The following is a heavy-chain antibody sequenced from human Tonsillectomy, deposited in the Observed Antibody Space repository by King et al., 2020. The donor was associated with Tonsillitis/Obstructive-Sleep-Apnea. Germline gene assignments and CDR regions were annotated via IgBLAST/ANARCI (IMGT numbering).Heavy chain of an antibody. CDR2: TNQSGST. Sequence: VQLQQLGAGLLKPSETLSLTCAVYGGSFRGYYWSWIRQPPGKGLEWIGETNQSGSTKYNPSLKSRVTILVDTSKNQFSLKLTSVTAADTAVYYCARGDILTGYYASTDFDYWGQGTLVTVSS. V-gene: IGHV4-34*01. D-gene: IGHD3-9*01. J-gene: IGHJ4*02. CDR1: GGSFRGYY. CDR3: ARGDILTGYYASTDFDY.